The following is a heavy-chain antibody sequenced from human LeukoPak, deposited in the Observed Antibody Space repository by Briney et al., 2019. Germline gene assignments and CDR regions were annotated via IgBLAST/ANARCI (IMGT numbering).Heavy chain of an antibody. Sequence: PGGSLRLSCAASGFTFSSYAMSWVRQASGKGLVWVSRINGDGSSTIYADSVKGRFTISRDNAKNTLYLQMHSLRVDDTAVYYCARDRDGYNKAFDIWGQGTMVTVSS. D-gene: IGHD5-24*01. V-gene: IGHV3-74*01. CDR1: GFTFSSYA. CDR2: INGDGSST. J-gene: IGHJ3*02. CDR3: ARDRDGYNKAFDI.